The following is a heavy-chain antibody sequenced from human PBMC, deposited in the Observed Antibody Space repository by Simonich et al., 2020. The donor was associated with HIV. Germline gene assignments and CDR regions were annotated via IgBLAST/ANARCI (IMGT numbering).Heavy chain of an antibody. V-gene: IGHV1-8*03. J-gene: IGHJ5*02. Sequence: QVQLVQSGAEVKKPGASVKVSCKASGYTFTSYDNNWVRQATGQGLGRIERINPNSGTTDYAQKCQGRVTITRDTPISTAYMELSSLRSEDTAVYYCARVQRWFDPWGQGTLVTVSS. CDR2: INPNSGTT. CDR1: GYTFTSYD. CDR3: ARVQRWFDP.